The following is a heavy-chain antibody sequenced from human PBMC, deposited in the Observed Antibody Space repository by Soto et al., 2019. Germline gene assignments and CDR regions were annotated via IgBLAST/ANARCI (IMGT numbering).Heavy chain of an antibody. V-gene: IGHV3-7*01. CDR1: GFTFSTYA. Sequence: SCAASGFTFSTYAMSWVRQAPGKGLEWVANIKQDGSEKYYVDSVKGRFAISRDNAKDSLFLQMNNLRAEDTAVYYCVRDWSTFWGMDVWGQGTTVTVSS. CDR3: VRDWSTFWGMDV. CDR2: IKQDGSEK. J-gene: IGHJ6*02.